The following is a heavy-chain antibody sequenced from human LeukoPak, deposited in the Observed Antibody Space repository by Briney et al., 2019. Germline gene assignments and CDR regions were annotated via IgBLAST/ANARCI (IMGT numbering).Heavy chain of an antibody. J-gene: IGHJ4*02. Sequence: SETLSLICTVSGGSISSYYWIWIRQPPGKGLEWIGDIYYSGSTNYNPSLKSRVTISVDTSKNQFSLKLSSVTAADTAVYYCARVAEYYYDSRGPFDYWGQGTLVTVSS. CDR2: IYYSGST. D-gene: IGHD3-22*01. CDR3: ARVAEYYYDSRGPFDY. CDR1: GGSISSYY. V-gene: IGHV4-59*01.